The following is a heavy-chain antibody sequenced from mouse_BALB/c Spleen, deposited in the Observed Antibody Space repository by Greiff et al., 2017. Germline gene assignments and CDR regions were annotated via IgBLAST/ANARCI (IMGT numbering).Heavy chain of an antibody. CDR3: ARSPSAMDY. V-gene: IGHV5-17*02. CDR1: GFTFSSFG. CDR2: ISSGSSTI. J-gene: IGHJ4*01. Sequence: EVHLVESGGGLVQPGGSRKLSCAASGFTFSSFGMHWVRQAPEKGLEWVAYISSGSSTIYYADTVKGRFTISRDNPKNTLFLQMTSLRSEDTAMYYCARSPSAMDYWGQGTSVTVSS.